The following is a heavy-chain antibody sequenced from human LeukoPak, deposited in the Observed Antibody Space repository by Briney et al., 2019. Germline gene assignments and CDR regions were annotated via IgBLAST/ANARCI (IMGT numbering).Heavy chain of an antibody. CDR3: AKDMTAVADYFDY. D-gene: IGHD6-19*01. Sequence: GGSLRLSCAASGFTFDDYAMHWVRQAPGKGLEWVSGISWNSGSIGYADSVKGRFTISRDNVKNSLYLQMNSLRAEDTALYYCAKDMTAVADYFDYWGQGTLVTVSS. CDR2: ISWNSGSI. V-gene: IGHV3-9*01. J-gene: IGHJ4*02. CDR1: GFTFDDYA.